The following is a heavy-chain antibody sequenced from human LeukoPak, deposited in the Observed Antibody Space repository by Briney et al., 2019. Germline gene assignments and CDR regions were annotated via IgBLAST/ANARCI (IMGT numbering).Heavy chain of an antibody. CDR2: INHSGST. CDR3: ARRNDSSGQTDY. V-gene: IGHV4-34*01. D-gene: IGHD3-22*01. CDR1: GGSFSGYY. Sequence: NPSETLSLTCAVYGGSFSGYYWSWIRQPPGKGLEWIGEINHSGSTNYNPSLKSRVTISVDTSKNQFSLKLSSVTAADTAVYYCARRNDSSGQTDYWGQGTLVTVSS. J-gene: IGHJ4*02.